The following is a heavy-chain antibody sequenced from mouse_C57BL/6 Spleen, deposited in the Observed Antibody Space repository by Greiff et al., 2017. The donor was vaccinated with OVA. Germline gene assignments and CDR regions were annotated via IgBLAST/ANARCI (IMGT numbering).Heavy chain of an antibody. CDR2: ISSGGSYT. J-gene: IGHJ2*01. CDR3: ARLYYDYDVPYYFDY. Sequence: DVMLVESGGDLVKPGGSLKLSCAASGFTFSSYGMSWVRQTPDKRLEWVATISSGGSYTYYPDSVKGRFTISRDNAKNTLYLQMSSLKSEDTAMYYCARLYYDYDVPYYFDYWGQGTTLTVSS. V-gene: IGHV5-6*02. CDR1: GFTFSSYG. D-gene: IGHD2-4*01.